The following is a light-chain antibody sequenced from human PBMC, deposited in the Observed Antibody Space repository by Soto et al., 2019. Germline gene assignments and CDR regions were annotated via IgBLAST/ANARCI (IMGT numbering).Light chain of an antibody. CDR1: QSVSNY. Sequence: IQMTQSPSSLSASVGDKVTITCRAGQSVSNYVNWYQHKPGKPPNLLIYVASSLQSGVPSRFSGRGSGTDFTLAINSLQTEDVATYYCQQGSTYPTFGGGTKVEIK. J-gene: IGKJ4*01. V-gene: IGKV1-39*01. CDR3: QQGSTYPT. CDR2: VAS.